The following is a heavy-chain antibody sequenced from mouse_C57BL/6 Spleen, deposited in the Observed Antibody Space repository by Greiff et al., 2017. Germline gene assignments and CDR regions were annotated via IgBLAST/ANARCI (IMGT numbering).Heavy chain of an antibody. V-gene: IGHV5-9*01. CDR3: ARRDDYFDD. J-gene: IGHJ2*01. CDR2: ISGGGGNT. CDR1: GFTFSSYT. Sequence: VQLKESGGGLVKPGGSLKLSCAASGFTFSSYTMSWVRQTPAKRLEWVATISGGGGNTYYPDSVKGRFTISRDNAKNTRYLQMSSLRSEDTALYYCARRDDYFDDWGQGTTLTVSS.